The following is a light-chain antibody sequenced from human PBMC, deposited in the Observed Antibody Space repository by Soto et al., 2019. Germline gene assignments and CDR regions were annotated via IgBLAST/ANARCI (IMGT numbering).Light chain of an antibody. CDR3: QQTYSVLVT. Sequence: DIPVTQSPSSLSASVGDRVTITCRASRTLTTYLNWYQHKPGQAPNLLIYNASTLQDGVPSRFSGSGSGTHFTLTISSLQREDVATYYCQQTYSVLVTFGGGTKVDIK. V-gene: IGKV1-39*01. CDR1: RTLTTY. J-gene: IGKJ4*01. CDR2: NAS.